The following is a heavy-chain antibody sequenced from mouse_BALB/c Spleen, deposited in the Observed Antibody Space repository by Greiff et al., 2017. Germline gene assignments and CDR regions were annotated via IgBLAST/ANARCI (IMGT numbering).Heavy chain of an antibody. CDR1: GFTFSNYW. D-gene: IGHD2-4*01. Sequence: VQLKESGGGLVQPGGSMKLSCVASGFTFSNYWMNWVRQSPEKGLEWVAEIRLKSNNYATHYAESVKGRFTISRDDSKSSVYLQMNNLRAEDTGIYYCTRHDYDPAWFAYWGQGTLVTVSA. V-gene: IGHV6-6*02. CDR3: TRHDYDPAWFAY. CDR2: IRLKSNNYAT. J-gene: IGHJ3*01.